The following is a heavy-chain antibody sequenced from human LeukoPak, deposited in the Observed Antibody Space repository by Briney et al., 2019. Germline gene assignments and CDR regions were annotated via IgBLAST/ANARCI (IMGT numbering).Heavy chain of an antibody. CDR1: GGTFINFT. D-gene: IGHD3-10*01. CDR3: ARDLLWFGEPSNWFDP. CDR2: TIPLFGTA. V-gene: IGHV1-69*05. Sequence: ASVKVSCKASGGTFINFTITWVRQAPGQGLEWMGGTIPLFGTANYAQEFQGRVTITTDESTNTAYMELSSLRSEDTAVYYCARDLLWFGEPSNWFDPWGQGTLVTVSS. J-gene: IGHJ5*02.